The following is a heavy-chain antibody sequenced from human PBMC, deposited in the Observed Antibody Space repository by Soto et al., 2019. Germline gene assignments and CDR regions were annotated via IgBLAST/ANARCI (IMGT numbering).Heavy chain of an antibody. V-gene: IGHV4-61*01. CDR1: GGSVSSGSYY. CDR3: ARATYSSSS. Sequence: QVQLQGSGPGLVKPSETLSLTCTVSGGSVSSGSYYWSWIRQPPGKGLEWIGYIYYSGSTNYNPSLKSRVTISVDTSKNQFSLKLSSVTAADTAVYYCARATYSSSSWGQGTLVTVSS. J-gene: IGHJ5*02. D-gene: IGHD6-13*01. CDR2: IYYSGST.